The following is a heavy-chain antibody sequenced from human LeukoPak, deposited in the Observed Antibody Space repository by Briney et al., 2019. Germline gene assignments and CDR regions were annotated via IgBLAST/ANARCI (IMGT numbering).Heavy chain of an antibody. CDR2: IYHSGST. J-gene: IGHJ3*02. D-gene: IGHD3-22*01. V-gene: IGHV4-4*02. Sequence: SGTLSLTCAVSGGSISSSNWWSWVRQPPGKGLEWIGEIYHSGSTNYNPSLKSRVTISADKSKNQFSLKLSSVTAADTAVYYCARDLRDSSGYPDAFDIWGQGTMVTVSS. CDR3: ARDLRDSSGYPDAFDI. CDR1: GGSISSSNW.